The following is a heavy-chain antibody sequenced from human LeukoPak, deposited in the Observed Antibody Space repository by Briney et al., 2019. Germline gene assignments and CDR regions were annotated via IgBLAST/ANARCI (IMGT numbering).Heavy chain of an antibody. V-gene: IGHV4-39*07. CDR3: AREVGYYDYVWGSYRPWYFDY. Sequence: PSETLSLTCTVSGGSISSSSSYYWGWIRQPPGKGLEWIGSIYFSGSTYYNPSLKSRVTMSVDTSKNQFSLKLSSVTAADTAVYYCAREVGYYDYVWGSYRPWYFDYWGQGTLVTVSS. CDR1: GGSISSSSSYY. D-gene: IGHD3-16*01. CDR2: IYFSGST. J-gene: IGHJ4*02.